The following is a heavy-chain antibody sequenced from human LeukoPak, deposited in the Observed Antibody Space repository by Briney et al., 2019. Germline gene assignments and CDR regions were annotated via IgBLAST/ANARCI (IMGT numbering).Heavy chain of an antibody. CDR3: ARDSSNWSSFGS. J-gene: IGHJ4*02. CDR2: INPNSGVT. Sequence: ASVKVSRKASGYTFTAYPIHWVRQAPGQGLEWMGRINPNSGVTHYAQKFHGRVTMTKDTSTDTAYMELSSLRSDDTAIYWCARDSSNWSSFGSWGQGTPVTVSS. V-gene: IGHV1-2*06. CDR1: GYTFTAYP. D-gene: IGHD6-13*01.